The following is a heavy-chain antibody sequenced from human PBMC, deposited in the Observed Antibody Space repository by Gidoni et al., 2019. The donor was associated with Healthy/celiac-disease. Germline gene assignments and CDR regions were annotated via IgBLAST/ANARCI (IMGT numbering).Heavy chain of an antibody. V-gene: IGHV3-33*01. J-gene: IGHJ6*02. D-gene: IGHD6-13*01. Sequence: TFSSYGMHWVRQAPGKGLEWVAVIWYDGSNKYYADSVKGRFTISRDNSKSTLYLQMNSLRAEDTAVYYCARDNSSSWSYGMDVWGQGTTVTVSS. CDR1: TFSSYG. CDR2: IWYDGSNK. CDR3: ARDNSSSWSYGMDV.